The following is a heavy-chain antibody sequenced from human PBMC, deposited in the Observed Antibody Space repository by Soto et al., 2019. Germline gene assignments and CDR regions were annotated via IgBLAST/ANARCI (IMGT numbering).Heavy chain of an antibody. J-gene: IGHJ5*01. V-gene: IGHV3-11*05. CDR1: GFSFSDYY. CDR3: SRDRYDSLHYTQLRDNWFDF. Sequence: HGGSLRLSCAASGFSFSDYYMPWIRQAPRKKLEKVSHISSRRRYTNYADSVRGRFTISRDNAKNSLFLQIDSLRAEDTAVYYCSRDRYDSLHYTQLRDNWFDFWGQGTLVTVSS. D-gene: IGHD3-22*01. CDR2: ISSRRRYT.